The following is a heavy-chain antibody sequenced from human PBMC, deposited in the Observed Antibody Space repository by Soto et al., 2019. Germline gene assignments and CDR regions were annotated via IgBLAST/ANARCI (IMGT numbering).Heavy chain of an antibody. D-gene: IGHD3-22*01. CDR2: VDGGGTDT. J-gene: IGHJ4*02. Sequence: PGGSLRLSCAASGFTFSRSAITWFRQAPGKGLEWVSTVDGGGTDTYYAASVKGRFTISRDNSKNTLYLQMNSLGAEDTAVYYCARGLHYYDSSGLIDYWGQGTLVTVSS. V-gene: IGHV3-23*01. CDR1: GFTFSRSA. CDR3: ARGLHYYDSSGLIDY.